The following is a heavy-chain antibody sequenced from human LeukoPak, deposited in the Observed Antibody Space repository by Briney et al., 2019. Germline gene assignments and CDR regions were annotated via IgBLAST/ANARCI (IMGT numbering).Heavy chain of an antibody. V-gene: IGHV3-23*01. D-gene: IGHD3-10*01. Sequence: GGCLRLSCAASGVTVSSYGMSWVRQAPGKGLEWVSAITSSGGSTYYAASVKGRFTISRDNSKNTVYLQMTSLRAEDTAIYYCAKEGSPGFGDLCLDYMAVWGKGTTVTVSS. J-gene: IGHJ6*03. CDR1: GVTVSSYG. CDR2: ITSSGGST. CDR3: AKEGSPGFGDLCLDYMAV.